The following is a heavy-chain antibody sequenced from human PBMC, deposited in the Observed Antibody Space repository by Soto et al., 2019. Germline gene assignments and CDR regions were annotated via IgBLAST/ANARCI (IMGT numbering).Heavy chain of an antibody. CDR3: ARDRTIGTKYALDAFDT. CDR1: GFTLSSHS. D-gene: IGHD1-1*01. J-gene: IGHJ3*02. CDR2: IGSNSHYI. Sequence: EVQLVESGGGLVKPGGSLRVSCAASGFTLSSHSMNWVRQAPGKGLEWVSFIGSNSHYIYYADSVKGRFTISRDNAKKSVYLQMNSLRAEDTAVYYWARDRTIGTKYALDAFDTWGQGTMVTVS. V-gene: IGHV3-21*01.